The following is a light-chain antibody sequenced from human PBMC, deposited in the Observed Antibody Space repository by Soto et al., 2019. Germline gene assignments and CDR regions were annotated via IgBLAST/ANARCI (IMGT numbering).Light chain of an antibody. J-gene: IGLJ3*02. Sequence: QSVLTQPASVSGSLGQSITISCTATNSDVGDYNFVSWFQQHPGRAPKVMIYVVTKRPSDISDRFSGSKSGNTASLTISGLQAEDQATYYCSSYSSTTRWIFGGGTKVTVL. CDR3: SSYSSTTRWI. CDR1: NSDVGDYNF. V-gene: IGLV2-14*01. CDR2: VVT.